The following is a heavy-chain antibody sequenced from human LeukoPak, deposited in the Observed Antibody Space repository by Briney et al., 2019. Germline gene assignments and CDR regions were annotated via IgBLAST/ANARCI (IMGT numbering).Heavy chain of an antibody. V-gene: IGHV4-61*02. CDR1: GGSISSGSSY. J-gene: IGHJ5*02. Sequence: KPSETLSLTCSVSGGSISSGSSYWTWIRQPAGKGLEWIGRIYISGSTNYNPSLKSRVTISLDASRNQFSLRLNSVTATDTAVYYCARLNKPGWFDPWGQGTLVTVSS. CDR3: ARLNKPGWFDP. D-gene: IGHD1-14*01. CDR2: IYISGST.